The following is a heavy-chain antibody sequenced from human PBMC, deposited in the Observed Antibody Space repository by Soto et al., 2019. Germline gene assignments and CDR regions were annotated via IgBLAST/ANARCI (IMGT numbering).Heavy chain of an antibody. D-gene: IGHD2-2*01. Sequence: ASVKVSCKASGYTFTSYGISWVRQAPGQGLGWMGWISAYNGNTNYAQKLQGRVTMTTDTSTSTAYMELRSLRSDDTAVYYCARVLQLDRYYYYYMDVWGKGTTVTVSS. CDR1: GYTFTSYG. V-gene: IGHV1-18*01. J-gene: IGHJ6*03. CDR2: ISAYNGNT. CDR3: ARVLQLDRYYYYYMDV.